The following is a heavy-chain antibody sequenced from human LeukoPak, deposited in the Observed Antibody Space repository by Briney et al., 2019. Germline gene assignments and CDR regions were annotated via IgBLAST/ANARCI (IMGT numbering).Heavy chain of an antibody. J-gene: IGHJ5*02. CDR2: INSSGGST. D-gene: IGHD2-15*01. CDR1: GYTFTSYY. CDR3: ARFGYCSGGSCYMRTHGWFDP. V-gene: IGHV1-46*01. Sequence: ASVKVSCKASGYTFTSYYMHWVRQAPGQGLEWMGIINSSGGSTSYAQKFQGRVTMTRDMSTSTVYMELSSLRSEDTAVYYCARFGYCSGGSCYMRTHGWFDPWGQGTLVTVSS.